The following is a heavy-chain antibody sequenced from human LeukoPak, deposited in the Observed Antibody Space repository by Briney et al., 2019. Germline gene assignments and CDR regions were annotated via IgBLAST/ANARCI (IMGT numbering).Heavy chain of an antibody. CDR1: GYTFTGYY. CDR3: AIMITFGGVIAGGMDYFDY. J-gene: IGHJ4*02. D-gene: IGHD3-16*02. V-gene: IGHV1-2*02. Sequence: ASVKVSCKASGYTFTGYYMHWVRQAPGQGLEWMGWINPNSGGTNYAQKFQGRVTMTRDTSISTAYMELSRLRSDDTAVYYCAIMITFGGVIAGGMDYFDYWGQGTLVTVSS. CDR2: INPNSGGT.